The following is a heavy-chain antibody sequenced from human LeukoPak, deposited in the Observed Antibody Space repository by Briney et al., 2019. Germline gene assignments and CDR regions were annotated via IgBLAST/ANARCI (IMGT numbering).Heavy chain of an antibody. D-gene: IGHD3-10*01. CDR2: IYSGGTV. CDR3: ARASTKSPLRFVLLFDH. Sequence: GGSLRLSCTLSGFNVNRNYMGWVRQAPGKGLEWVSVIYSGGTVHYADSVKGRFTISRDASKNTRYLQMSLLRAEDTAVYYCARASTKSPLRFVLLFDHWGQGTLVTVSS. V-gene: IGHV3-53*01. J-gene: IGHJ4*02. CDR1: GFNVNRNY.